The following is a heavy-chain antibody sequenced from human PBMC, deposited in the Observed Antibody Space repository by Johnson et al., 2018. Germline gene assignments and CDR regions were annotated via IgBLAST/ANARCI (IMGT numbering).Heavy chain of an antibody. D-gene: IGHD5-12*01. CDR2: ISYDGSNK. J-gene: IGHJ6*03. CDR1: GFNCTWNF. V-gene: IGHV3-30*18. Sequence: QVQLVQSGGGVVQPGRSLRLSYLASGFNCTWNFIYWVRQAPGKGLEWVAFISYDGSNKYSADPVKGRFTISRDNSKNTLYLQMNSLRAEETAVYYCAKEGRGYDYDWDYYYYMDVWGKGTTVTVSS. CDR3: AKEGRGYDYDWDYYYYMDV.